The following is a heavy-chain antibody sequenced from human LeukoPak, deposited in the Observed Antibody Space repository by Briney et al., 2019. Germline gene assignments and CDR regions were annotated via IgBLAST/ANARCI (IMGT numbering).Heavy chain of an antibody. CDR1: GGSISSSSYY. V-gene: IGHV4-39*01. CDR2: IYYSGST. J-gene: IGHJ1*01. CDR3: ARLSAQIYFQH. Sequence: PSETLSLTCTVSGGSISSSSYYWGWIRQPPGKGLEWIGSIYYSGSTYYNPSLKSRVTISVATSKTQSSLKLRSVTAADTAVYYCARLSAQIYFQHWGQGTLVTVSS.